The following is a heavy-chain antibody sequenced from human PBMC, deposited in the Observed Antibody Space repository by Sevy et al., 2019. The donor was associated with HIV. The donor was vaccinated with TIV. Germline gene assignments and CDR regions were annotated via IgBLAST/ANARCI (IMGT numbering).Heavy chain of an antibody. V-gene: IGHV3-23*01. Sequence: GGSLRLSCPTSGFSFYTYAMTWVCQAPGKGLEWVASITDNGAKTFYADSVKGRFTISRDNSQSTLFLHMNSLRGDDTAVYFCAKTEYTSGWFYWGQGTLVTVSS. J-gene: IGHJ4*02. D-gene: IGHD6-19*01. CDR3: AKTEYTSGWFY. CDR2: ITDNGAKT. CDR1: GFSFYTYA.